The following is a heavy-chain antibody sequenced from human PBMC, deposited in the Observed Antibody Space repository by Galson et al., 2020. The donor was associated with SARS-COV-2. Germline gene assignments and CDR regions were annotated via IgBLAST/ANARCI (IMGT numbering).Heavy chain of an antibody. J-gene: IGHJ6*02. CDR1: GGSISSGNYY. CDR2: IYKSGNT. V-gene: IGHV4-61*02. Sequence: SETLSLTCTVSGGSISSGNYYWSWIRQPAGKGLEWIGRIYKSGNTNYNPSLWSQVTISVDTSKNQFSLKLRSVTAADTAVYYCARGNSPCVTSFGRVTGACGMDVWGQGTAGTVSS. D-gene: IGHD3-3*01. CDR3: ARGNSPCVTSFGRVTGACGMDV.